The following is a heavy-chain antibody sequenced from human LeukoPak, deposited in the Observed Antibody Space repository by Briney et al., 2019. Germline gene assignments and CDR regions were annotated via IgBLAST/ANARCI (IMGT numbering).Heavy chain of an antibody. Sequence: SVKVSCKASGGTFSNYATSWVRQAPGQGLEWMGGITPIFATPSYAQRFQGRVTITADKSTSTAYMELSGLRSEDTAVYYCARWAGYCRITNCYSAFDYWGQGTLVTVSS. CDR2: ITPIFATP. CDR1: GGTFSNYA. V-gene: IGHV1-69*06. CDR3: ARWAGYCRITNCYSAFDY. D-gene: IGHD2-2*02. J-gene: IGHJ4*02.